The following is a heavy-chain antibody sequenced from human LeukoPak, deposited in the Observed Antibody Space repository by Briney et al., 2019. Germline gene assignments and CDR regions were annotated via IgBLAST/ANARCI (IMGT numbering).Heavy chain of an antibody. V-gene: IGHV4-59*08. CDR2: IYYSGST. CDR3: ARSSMFRGVTVDY. CDR1: GGSISSYY. Sequence: SETLSLTCTVSGGSISSYYWSWIRQPPGKGLEWIGYIYYSGSTKYNPSLRSRVTISVDTSKNQFSLKLSSVTAADTAVYYCARSSMFRGVTVDYWGQGTLVSVSS. D-gene: IGHD3-10*01. J-gene: IGHJ4*02.